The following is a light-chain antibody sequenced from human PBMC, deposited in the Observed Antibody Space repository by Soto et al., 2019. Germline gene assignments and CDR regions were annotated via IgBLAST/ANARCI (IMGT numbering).Light chain of an antibody. Sequence: DIQMTQSPSTLSASVGDRVTITCRASQSISSWLAWYQQKPGKAPKLLIYKASSLESGVLSRFSGSGSGTEFTLTIISLQPDDFATYFSQQYNSYRTFGQGTKVDIK. CDR3: QQYNSYRT. J-gene: IGKJ1*01. V-gene: IGKV1-5*03. CDR2: KAS. CDR1: QSISSW.